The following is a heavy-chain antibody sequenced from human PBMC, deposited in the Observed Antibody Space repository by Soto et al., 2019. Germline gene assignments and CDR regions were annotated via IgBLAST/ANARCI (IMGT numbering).Heavy chain of an antibody. CDR1: GYSFGGHI. CDR2: INPRGLTK. J-gene: IGHJ6*02. V-gene: IGHV3-48*01. D-gene: IGHD6-13*01. CDR3: ATWYGNHYFGLDV. Sequence: GVTLRNSCAASGYSFGGHIRTWVRQVPGKGLEWVSSINPRGLTKFYADSVRGRFTISRDDASSSLFLQMNNLRAEDTAVYYCATWYGNHYFGLDVWGQGTTVTVSS.